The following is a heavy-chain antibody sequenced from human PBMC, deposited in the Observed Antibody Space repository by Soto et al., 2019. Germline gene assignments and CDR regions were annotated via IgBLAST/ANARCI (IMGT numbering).Heavy chain of an antibody. CDR2: ISSSGSTI. J-gene: IGHJ5*02. D-gene: IGHD4-4*01. Sequence: QVQLVESGGGLVKPGGSLRLSCAASGFTFSDYYMSWIRQAPEKGLEWVSYISSSGSTIYYADSVKGRFTIARDNAKNSLYLQMNSLRAEDTALYYCARDRDYSNYLNWFDPWGQGNLVTVSA. CDR1: GFTFSDYY. CDR3: ARDRDYSNYLNWFDP. V-gene: IGHV3-11*01.